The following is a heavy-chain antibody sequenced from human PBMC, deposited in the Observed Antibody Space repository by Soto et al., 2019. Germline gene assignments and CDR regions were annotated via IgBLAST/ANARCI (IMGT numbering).Heavy chain of an antibody. J-gene: IGHJ4*02. Sequence: QVQLMQSGAEVKKPGASVKVSCKASGYTFTNYGISWVRQAPGQGLEWMGWISPYKGNTYYAQNLQGRVTMTTDTSTSTAYMELRSLRSDDTAVYYCARDFDGSGSYYTDYWGQGTLVTVSS. CDR2: ISPYKGNT. CDR3: ARDFDGSGSYYTDY. V-gene: IGHV1-18*01. D-gene: IGHD3-10*01. CDR1: GYTFTNYG.